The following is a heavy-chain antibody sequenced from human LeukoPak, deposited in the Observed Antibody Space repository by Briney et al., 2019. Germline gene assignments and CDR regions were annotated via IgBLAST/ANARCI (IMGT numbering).Heavy chain of an antibody. Sequence: SETLSLTCAVYGGSFSGYYWSWIRQPPGKGLEWIGEINHSGGTNYNPSLKSRVTISVDTSKNQFSLKLSSVTAADTAVYYCARSTSGSYSLDWGQGTLVTVSS. J-gene: IGHJ4*02. CDR2: INHSGGT. D-gene: IGHD1-26*01. CDR3: ARSTSGSYSLD. CDR1: GGSFSGYY. V-gene: IGHV4-34*01.